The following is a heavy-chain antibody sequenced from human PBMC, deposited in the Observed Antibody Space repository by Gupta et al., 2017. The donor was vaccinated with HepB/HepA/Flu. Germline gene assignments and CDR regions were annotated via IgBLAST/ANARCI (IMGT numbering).Heavy chain of an antibody. J-gene: IGHJ4*02. D-gene: IGHD5-18*01. CDR3: AKGRGYSYGYPFDY. Sequence: GRFTISRDNSKNTLYLQMNSLRAEDTAVYYCAKGRGYSYGYPFDYWGQGTLVTVSS. V-gene: IGHV3-23*01.